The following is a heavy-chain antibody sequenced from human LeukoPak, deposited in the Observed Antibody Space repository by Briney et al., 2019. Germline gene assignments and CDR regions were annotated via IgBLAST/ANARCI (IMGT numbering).Heavy chain of an antibody. V-gene: IGHV4-39*07. D-gene: IGHD4-23*01. Sequence: SETLSLTCTVSGGSISTGNYYWGWIRQPPGKGLEWIGSLYYTGSTYYNPSLKSRVTISVDTSKNQFSLKLSSVTAADTAVYYCAGIDNGGRGDAFDPWGQGTMVTVSS. CDR1: GGSISTGNYY. J-gene: IGHJ3*01. CDR3: AGIDNGGRGDAFDP. CDR2: LYYTGST.